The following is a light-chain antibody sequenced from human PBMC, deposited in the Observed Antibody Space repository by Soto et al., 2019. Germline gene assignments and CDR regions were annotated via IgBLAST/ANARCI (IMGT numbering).Light chain of an antibody. Sequence: QSALTQPRSVSGSRGQSVTISCTGTSSDVGGYNFVSWYQHHPGKAPKLMIYNVIQRPSGVPDRFSASKSGNTASLTISGLQAEDEADYYCCSYAGSYTYVFGTGNKLTVL. CDR3: CSYAGSYTYV. CDR1: SSDVGGYNF. CDR2: NVI. J-gene: IGLJ1*01. V-gene: IGLV2-11*01.